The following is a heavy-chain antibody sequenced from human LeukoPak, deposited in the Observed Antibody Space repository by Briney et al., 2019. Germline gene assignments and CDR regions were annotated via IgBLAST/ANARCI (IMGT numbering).Heavy chain of an antibody. Sequence: GGSLRLSCVASGFSVLDHFMTWVRHTPGKGLEWVSVIYNDGRTKYAESVKGRFTMSRDGSKNMVSLQMNSLRAEDSAVYYCASPSYFGDYWGQGTLVTVSS. CDR3: ASPSYFGDY. J-gene: IGHJ4*02. CDR1: GFSVLDHF. D-gene: IGHD3-10*01. CDR2: IYNDGRT. V-gene: IGHV3-66*01.